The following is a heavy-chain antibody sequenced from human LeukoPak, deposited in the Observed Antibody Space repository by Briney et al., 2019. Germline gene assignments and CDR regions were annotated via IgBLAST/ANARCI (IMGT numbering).Heavy chain of an antibody. CDR1: GYTFTSYG. V-gene: IGHV1-18*01. CDR2: VSAYNGNT. D-gene: IGHD6-6*01. J-gene: IGHJ4*02. Sequence: WASVKVSCKASGYTFTSYGISWVRQAPGQGLERMGWVSAYNGNTNYAQKLQGRVTMTTDTSTSTAYMELSSLRSEDTAVYYCARDPDYSSSSFLDYWGQGTLVTVSS. CDR3: ARDPDYSSSSFLDY.